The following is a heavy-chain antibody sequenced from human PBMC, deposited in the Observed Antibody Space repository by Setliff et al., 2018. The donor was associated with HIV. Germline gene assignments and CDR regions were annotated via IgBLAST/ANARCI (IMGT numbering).Heavy chain of an antibody. D-gene: IGHD3-16*01. CDR2: INHSGIT. Sequence: SETLSLTCAVYGGAFCRFYWSWLRQAPEKGLEWIGDINHSGITNYNPSLKSRLSISVDTSKNQFSLNLTSVTAADAAMYFCVSRPGGITRARFDHWGQGTLVTVSS. J-gene: IGHJ4*02. CDR3: VSRPGGITRARFDH. V-gene: IGHV4-34*01. CDR1: GGAFCRFY.